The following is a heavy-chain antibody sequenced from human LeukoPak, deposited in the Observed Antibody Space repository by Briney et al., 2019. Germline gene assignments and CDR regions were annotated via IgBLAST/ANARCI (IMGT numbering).Heavy chain of an antibody. CDR3: AKGGDGYNRDAFDI. D-gene: IGHD5-24*01. V-gene: IGHV3-33*06. CDR1: GFTFSSYS. Sequence: PGGSLRLSCAASGFTFSSYSMNWVRQAPGKGLEWVAVIWYDGSNKYYADSVKGRFTISRDNSKNTLYLQMNSLRAEDTAVYYCAKGGDGYNRDAFDIWGQGTMVTVSS. CDR2: IWYDGSNK. J-gene: IGHJ3*02.